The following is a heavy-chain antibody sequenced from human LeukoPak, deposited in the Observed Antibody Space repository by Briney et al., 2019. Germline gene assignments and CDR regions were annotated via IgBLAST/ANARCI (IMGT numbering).Heavy chain of an antibody. V-gene: IGHV5-51*01. D-gene: IGHD4/OR15-4a*01. CDR3: ARHQGADYYYYYYMDV. CDR1: GYSFTIYW. CDR2: IYPGDSDT. Sequence: GESLKISCKGSGYSFTIYWIGWVRQMPGKGLEWMGIIYPGDSDTRYSPSFQGQVTISADKSISTAYLQWSSLKASDTAMYYCARHQGADYYYYYYMDVWGKGTTVTVSS. J-gene: IGHJ6*03.